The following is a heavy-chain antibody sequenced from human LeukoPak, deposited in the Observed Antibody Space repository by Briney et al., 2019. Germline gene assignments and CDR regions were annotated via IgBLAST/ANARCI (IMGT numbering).Heavy chain of an antibody. CDR2: IYSGGST. J-gene: IGHJ6*02. Sequence: GGSLRLSCAASGFTVSSNYMSWVRQAPGKGLEWVSVIYSGGSTYYADSVKGRFTISRHNSKNTLCLQMNSLRAEDTAVYYCARERVNYYYYGMDAWGQGTTVTVSS. D-gene: IGHD2-21*01. V-gene: IGHV3-53*04. CDR1: GFTVSSNY. CDR3: ARERVNYYYYGMDA.